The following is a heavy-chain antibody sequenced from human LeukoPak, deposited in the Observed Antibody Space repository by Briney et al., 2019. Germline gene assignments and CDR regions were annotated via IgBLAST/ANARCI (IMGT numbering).Heavy chain of an antibody. CDR1: GFTFDAFG. CDR2: ISGSGGST. J-gene: IGHJ4*02. V-gene: IGHV3-23*01. CDR3: AKLGEMATITYFDY. D-gene: IGHD5-24*01. Sequence: GGSLRLSCAASGFTFDAFGMTWVRQAPGKGLEWVSAISGSGGSTYYADSVKGRFTISRDNSKNTLYLQMNSLRAEDTAVYYCAKLGEMATITYFDYWGQGTLVTVSS.